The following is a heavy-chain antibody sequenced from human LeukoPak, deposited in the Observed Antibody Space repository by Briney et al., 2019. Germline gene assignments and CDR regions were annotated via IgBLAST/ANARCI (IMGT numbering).Heavy chain of an antibody. Sequence: GGSLRLSCAASGFTFSSYAMSWVRQAPGKGLEWVSAISGSGGSTYYADSVKGRFTISRDNSKNTLYLQMNSLRAKDTAVYYCAKDLYSSSWYDWFDPWGQGTLVTVSS. CDR2: ISGSGGST. D-gene: IGHD6-13*01. J-gene: IGHJ5*02. CDR1: GFTFSSYA. V-gene: IGHV3-23*01. CDR3: AKDLYSSSWYDWFDP.